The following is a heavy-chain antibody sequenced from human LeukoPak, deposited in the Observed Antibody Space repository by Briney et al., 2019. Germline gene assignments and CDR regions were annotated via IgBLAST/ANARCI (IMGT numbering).Heavy chain of an antibody. Sequence: GSSVKVSCKASGGTFSSYAISWVRQAPGQGLEWVGWINPNSGDIDYAQKFQGRVTVTRDTSISTAYMELGRLRSDDTAVYYCARVSVITLYNGSPDYFASWGQGTLLTVSS. V-gene: IGHV1-2*02. CDR2: INPNSGDI. D-gene: IGHD1-26*01. CDR1: GGTFSSYA. CDR3: ARVSVITLYNGSPDYFAS. J-gene: IGHJ4*02.